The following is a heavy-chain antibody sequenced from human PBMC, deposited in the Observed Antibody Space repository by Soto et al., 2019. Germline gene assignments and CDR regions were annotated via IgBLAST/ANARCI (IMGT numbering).Heavy chain of an antibody. CDR2: IIPILGIA. Sequence: QVQLVQSGAEVKKPGSSVKVSCKASGGTFSSYTISWVRQAPGQGLEWMGRIIPILGIANYAQKFQGRVTITADKSTSTAYMELSSLRSEDTAVYYCARVHYDILTGYHTFADYWGQGTLVTVSS. V-gene: IGHV1-69*02. CDR1: GGTFSSYT. CDR3: ARVHYDILTGYHTFADY. J-gene: IGHJ4*02. D-gene: IGHD3-9*01.